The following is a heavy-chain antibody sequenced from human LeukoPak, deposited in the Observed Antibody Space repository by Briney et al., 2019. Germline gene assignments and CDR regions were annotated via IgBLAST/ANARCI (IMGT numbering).Heavy chain of an antibody. Sequence: GGSLRLSYAVSEFSFSSYVMNWVRQAPGKGLEWVSTISASGISTYYAHSVMGRFTISRDNSNSTLHLQMDSLRAEDTAVYYCAKSRVGGTLIADFFDNWGPGTLVIVSS. J-gene: IGHJ4*02. D-gene: IGHD1-26*01. CDR2: ISASGIST. CDR1: EFSFSSYV. CDR3: AKSRVGGTLIADFFDN. V-gene: IGHV3-23*01.